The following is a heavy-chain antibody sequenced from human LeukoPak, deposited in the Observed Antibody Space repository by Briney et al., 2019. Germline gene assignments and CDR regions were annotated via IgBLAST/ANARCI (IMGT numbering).Heavy chain of an antibody. Sequence: PSETLSLTCTVSGYSISSGYYWGWIRQPPGKGLEWIGSIYHSGSTYYNPSLKSRVTISVDTSKNQFSLKLSSVTAADTAVYYCARDVPTVVTPHWFDPWGQGTLVTVSS. V-gene: IGHV4-38-2*02. CDR3: ARDVPTVVTPHWFDP. CDR1: GYSISSGYY. J-gene: IGHJ5*02. D-gene: IGHD4-23*01. CDR2: IYHSGST.